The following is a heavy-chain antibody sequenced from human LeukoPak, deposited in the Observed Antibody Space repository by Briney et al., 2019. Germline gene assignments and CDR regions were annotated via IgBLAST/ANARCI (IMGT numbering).Heavy chain of an antibody. V-gene: IGHV6-1*01. CDR1: GDGVSTSGVA. D-gene: IGHD6-25*01. CDR3: ARGRASAFDV. Sequence: QSGPGLVKPSQTLSLSCAISGDGVSTSGVAWNWVGQSPSRGLEWLGRTYYTSKWNTDYAVSVKSRIVVNPDTSKNQFSLQLNSVTSEDTAVCYCARGRASAFDVWGQGTMVTVSS. J-gene: IGHJ3*01. CDR2: TYYTSKWNT.